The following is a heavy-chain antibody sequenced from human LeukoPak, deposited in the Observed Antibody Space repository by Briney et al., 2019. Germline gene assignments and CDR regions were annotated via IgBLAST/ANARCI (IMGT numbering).Heavy chain of an antibody. Sequence: SETLSLTCAVSGVSISSYYWSWIRLPPGKGLEWIGYIYYSGSTNYNPSLKSRVTISVDTSKNQLSLKLSSVTAADTAVYYCASGTAALTTAPDAFDVWGQGTMVTVSS. J-gene: IGHJ3*01. CDR3: ASGTAALTTAPDAFDV. CDR2: IYYSGST. CDR1: GVSISSYY. D-gene: IGHD6-6*01. V-gene: IGHV4-59*01.